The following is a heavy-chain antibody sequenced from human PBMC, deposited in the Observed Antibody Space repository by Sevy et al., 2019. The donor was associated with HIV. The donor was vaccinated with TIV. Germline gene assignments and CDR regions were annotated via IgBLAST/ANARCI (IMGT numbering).Heavy chain of an antibody. D-gene: IGHD5-12*01. CDR1: GFTFSSYS. Sequence: GGSLRLSCAASGFTFSSYSMNWVRQAPGKGLEWVSYISSSSSTIYYADSVKGRFTISRDNAKNSLYLQMNRLRDEVTAVYYCARDWGYDLPLPYYFDYWGQGTLVTVSS. V-gene: IGHV3-48*02. CDR3: ARDWGYDLPLPYYFDY. CDR2: ISSSSSTI. J-gene: IGHJ4*02.